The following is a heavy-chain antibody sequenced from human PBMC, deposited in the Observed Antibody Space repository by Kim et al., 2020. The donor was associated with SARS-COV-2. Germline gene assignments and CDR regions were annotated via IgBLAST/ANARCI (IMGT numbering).Heavy chain of an antibody. Sequence: SETLSLTCTVSGGSISSGDYYWSWIRQPPGKGLEWIGYIYYSGSTYYNPSLKSRVTISVDTSKNQFSLKLSSVTAADTAVYYCAREPNYYDSSGYGTDAFDIWGQGTMVTVSS. D-gene: IGHD3-22*01. CDR1: GGSISSGDYY. CDR3: AREPNYYDSSGYGTDAFDI. CDR2: IYYSGST. V-gene: IGHV4-30-4*01. J-gene: IGHJ3*02.